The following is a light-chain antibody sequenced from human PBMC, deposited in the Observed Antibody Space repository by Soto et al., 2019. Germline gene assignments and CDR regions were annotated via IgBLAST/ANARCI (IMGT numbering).Light chain of an antibody. Sequence: EIVLTQSPGTLSLSPGERATLSCRASQSISSNLAWYQQKLGQAPRLLIYGASTRAPGIPARFSGSGSGTEFTLTISSLQPEDVATYYCQKYNSAPRTFGQGTKVDIK. V-gene: IGKV3-15*01. CDR3: QKYNSAPRT. CDR1: QSISSN. J-gene: IGKJ1*01. CDR2: GAS.